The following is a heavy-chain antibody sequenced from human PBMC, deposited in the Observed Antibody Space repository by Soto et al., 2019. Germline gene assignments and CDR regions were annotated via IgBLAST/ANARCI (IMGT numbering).Heavy chain of an antibody. V-gene: IGHV1-69*02. CDR1: GGTFSSYT. CDR2: IIPILGIA. CDR3: ARGQYNWNDGLNYYYYMDV. Sequence: ASVKVCCKASGGTFSSYTISWVRQAPGQGLEWMGRIIPILGIANYAQKFQGRVTITADKSTSTAYMELSSLRSEDTAVYYCARGQYNWNDGLNYYYYMDVWGKGTTVTVS. D-gene: IGHD1-1*01. J-gene: IGHJ6*03.